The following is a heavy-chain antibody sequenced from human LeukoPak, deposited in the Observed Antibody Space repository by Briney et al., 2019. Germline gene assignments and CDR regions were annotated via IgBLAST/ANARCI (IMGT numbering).Heavy chain of an antibody. D-gene: IGHD4-23*01. CDR1: GGSISSGAHY. V-gene: IGHV4-30-4*01. CDR3: ARYYGGNSNFDY. J-gene: IGHJ4*02. Sequence: SETLSLTCTVSGGSISSGAHYWSWVRQPLGKGLEWIGYISYSGSTYYNPSLKSRVTISIDTSKSQFSLKLSSVTAADTAVYYCARYYGGNSNFDYWGQGTLVTVSS. CDR2: ISYSGST.